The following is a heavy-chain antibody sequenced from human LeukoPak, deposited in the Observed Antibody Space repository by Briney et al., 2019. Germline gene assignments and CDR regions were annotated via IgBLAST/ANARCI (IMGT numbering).Heavy chain of an antibody. V-gene: IGHV4-61*02. Sequence: SETLSLTCTVSGGSISSGSYYWRWIRQPAGKGLEWIGRIYTSGSTNYNPSLKSRVTISVDTSKNQFSLKLSSVTAADTAVYYCARGARTYYYGSGSYYNKNWFDPWGQGTLVTVSS. CDR2: IYTSGST. CDR1: GGSISSGSYY. CDR3: ARGARTYYYGSGSYYNKNWFDP. J-gene: IGHJ5*02. D-gene: IGHD3-10*01.